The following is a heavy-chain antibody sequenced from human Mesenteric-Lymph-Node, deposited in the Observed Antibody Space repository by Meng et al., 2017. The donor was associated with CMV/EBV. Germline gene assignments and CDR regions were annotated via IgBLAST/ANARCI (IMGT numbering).Heavy chain of an antibody. CDR1: GFTFSSYG. V-gene: IGHV3-30*02. CDR3: AKDYSGYDCGNFDY. Sequence: GGSLRLSCAASGFTFSSYGMHWVRQAPGKGLEWVAVIWYDGSNKYYADSVKGRFTISRDNSKNTLYLQMNSLRAEDTAVYYCAKDYSGYDCGNFDYWGQGTLVTVSS. CDR2: IWYDGSNK. D-gene: IGHD5-12*01. J-gene: IGHJ4*02.